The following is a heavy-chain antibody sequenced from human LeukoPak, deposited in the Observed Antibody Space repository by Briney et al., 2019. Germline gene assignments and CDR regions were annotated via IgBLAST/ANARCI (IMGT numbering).Heavy chain of an antibody. D-gene: IGHD3-10*01. J-gene: IGHJ3*02. Sequence: PSETLSLTCTVSGGSISSGGYYWSWIRQHPGRGLEWFGYIYYSGSTYYNPSLKSRVTISVDTSKNQFSLKLSSVTAADTAVYYCARDLSASLLWFGEGPMNAFDIWGQGTMVTVSS. CDR2: IYYSGST. V-gene: IGHV4-31*03. CDR1: GGSISSGGYY. CDR3: ARDLSASLLWFGEGPMNAFDI.